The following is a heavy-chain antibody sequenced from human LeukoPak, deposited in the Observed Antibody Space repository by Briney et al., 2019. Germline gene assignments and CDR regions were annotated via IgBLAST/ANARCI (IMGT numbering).Heavy chain of an antibody. J-gene: IGHJ6*03. CDR2: INPNSGGT. V-gene: IGHV1-2*02. CDR3: ARDSGYCSSTSCPIYYYYMDV. Sequence: ASVKVSCKASGYTFTGYYMHWVRQAPGQGLEWMGWINPNSGGTNYAQKFQGRVTMTRDTSISTAYMELSRLRSDDTAVYYCARDSGYCSSTSCPIYYYYMDVWGKGTTVTVSS. CDR1: GYTFTGYY. D-gene: IGHD2-2*01.